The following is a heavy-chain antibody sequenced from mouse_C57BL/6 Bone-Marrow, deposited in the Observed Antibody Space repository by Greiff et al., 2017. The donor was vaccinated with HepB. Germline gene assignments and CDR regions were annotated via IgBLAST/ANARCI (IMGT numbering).Heavy chain of an antibody. CDR2: ISSGSSTI. V-gene: IGHV5-17*01. CDR3: ARPMIRAWFAY. D-gene: IGHD2-4*01. Sequence: EVKLMESGGGLVKPGGSLKLSCAASGFTFSDYGMHWVRHAPEKGLEWVAYISSGSSTIYYADTVKGRFTISRDNAKNTLFLQMTSLRSEDTAMYYCARPMIRAWFAYWGQGTLVTVSA. J-gene: IGHJ3*01. CDR1: GFTFSDYG.